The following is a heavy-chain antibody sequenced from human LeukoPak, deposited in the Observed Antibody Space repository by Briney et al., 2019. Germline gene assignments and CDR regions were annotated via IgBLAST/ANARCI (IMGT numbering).Heavy chain of an antibody. Sequence: LSLTCAVYGGSFSGYYWNWIRQAPGKGLEWVAGIWEDGTNIHYADSVKGRFTISRDNSKNTLYLQMNSLRAEDTAVYYCARVGYNSGWYEYWGQGSLVTVSS. D-gene: IGHD6-19*01. CDR1: GGSFSGYY. J-gene: IGHJ4*02. V-gene: IGHV3-33*08. CDR3: ARVGYNSGWYEY. CDR2: IWEDGTNI.